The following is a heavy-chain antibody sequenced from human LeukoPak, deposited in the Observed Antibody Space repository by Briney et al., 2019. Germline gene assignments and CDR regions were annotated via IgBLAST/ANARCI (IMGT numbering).Heavy chain of an antibody. V-gene: IGHV3-30*02. CDR2: IRYDGSNK. CDR1: GFTFSSYG. Sequence: GGSLRLSCAASGFTFSSYGMHWVRQAPGKGLEWVAFIRYDGSNKYYADSVKGRFTISRDNAKNSLYLQMNSLRAEDTAVYYCAREKGYCSGGSCYFYYYYYMDVWGKGTTVTISS. J-gene: IGHJ6*03. CDR3: AREKGYCSGGSCYFYYYYYMDV. D-gene: IGHD2-15*01.